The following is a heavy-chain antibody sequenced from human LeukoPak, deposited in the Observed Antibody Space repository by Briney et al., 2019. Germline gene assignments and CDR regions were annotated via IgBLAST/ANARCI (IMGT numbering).Heavy chain of an antibody. Sequence: ASVKVSCKASGYTFTGYYMHWVRQAPGQGLEWMGWINPNSGGTNYAQKFQGRVTMTRDTSISTAYMELSRLRSDDAAVYYCAREAAYYDRDSDFDYWGQGTLVTVSS. CDR1: GYTFTGYY. J-gene: IGHJ4*02. V-gene: IGHV1-2*02. D-gene: IGHD3-22*01. CDR3: AREAAYYDRDSDFDY. CDR2: INPNSGGT.